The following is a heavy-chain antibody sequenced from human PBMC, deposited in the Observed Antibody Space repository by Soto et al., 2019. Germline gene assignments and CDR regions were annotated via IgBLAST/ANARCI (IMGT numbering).Heavy chain of an antibody. CDR2: IIPIFGTA. V-gene: IGHV1-69*12. J-gene: IGHJ4*02. Sequence: QVQLVQSGAEVKKPGSSVKVSCKASGGTFSSYAISWVRQAPGQGLEWMGGIIPIFGTANYAQKFQGRVTITADESTSKAYMELSSLRSEDTAVYYCARGLSPDIVATHTPYLFDYWGQGTLVTVSS. D-gene: IGHD5-12*01. CDR1: GGTFSSYA. CDR3: ARGLSPDIVATHTPYLFDY.